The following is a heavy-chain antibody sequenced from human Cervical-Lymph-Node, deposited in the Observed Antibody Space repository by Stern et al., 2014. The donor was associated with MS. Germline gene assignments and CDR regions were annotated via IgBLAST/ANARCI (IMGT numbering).Heavy chain of an antibody. CDR1: GYTFTSYG. Sequence: QLVQSGAEVKKPGASVKVSCRASGYTFTSYGIRWVRQAPGQGLEWMGGISPYNGKTNYAQKFQGRVTMTTDTSTSTAYMELRSLISDDTAVYYCARDIYCSGGTCYFEFFDYWGQGTLVAVS. CDR2: ISPYNGKT. D-gene: IGHD2-15*01. J-gene: IGHJ4*02. CDR3: ARDIYCSGGTCYFEFFDY. V-gene: IGHV1-18*01.